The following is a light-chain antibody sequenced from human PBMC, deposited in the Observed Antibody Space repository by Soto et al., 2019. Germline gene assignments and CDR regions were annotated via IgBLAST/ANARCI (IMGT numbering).Light chain of an antibody. V-gene: IGKV3-11*01. CDR2: DAS. CDR3: QHRHN. Sequence: DIVLTQSPATLSLSPGERATLSCRASQSDSRDFAWYQQKPGQAPRLLIYDASNRATGIPARFSGSGSGTDFTLTIHSLQPEDFAVYYCQHRHNFGPGTKVDFK. J-gene: IGKJ3*01. CDR1: QSDSRD.